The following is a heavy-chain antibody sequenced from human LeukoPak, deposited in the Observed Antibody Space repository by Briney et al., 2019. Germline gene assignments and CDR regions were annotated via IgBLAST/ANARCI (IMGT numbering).Heavy chain of an antibody. CDR1: GYTFTGYY. CDR3: ARVVGLSAVLS. CDR2: INPNSGGT. V-gene: IGHV1-2*02. J-gene: IGHJ5*02. D-gene: IGHD2-15*01. Sequence: ASVKVSCKASGYTFTGYYLHWVRQAPGQGLEGMGWINPNSGGTKYAQKFQGRVTLTRDSSISTAYMEVSRLMSDATTLYYCARVVGLSAVLSWGQGTLVHVSS.